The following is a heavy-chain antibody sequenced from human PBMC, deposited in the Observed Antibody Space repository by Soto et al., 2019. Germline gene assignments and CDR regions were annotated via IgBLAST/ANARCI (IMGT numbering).Heavy chain of an antibody. V-gene: IGHV4-39*01. CDR2: IYYSGST. J-gene: IGHJ5*02. Sequence: QLQLQESGPGLVKPSETLSLTCTVSGGSISSSSYYWGWIRQPPGKGLEWIGSIYYSGSTYYNPSLKSRVTISVDTSKNQFSLKLSSVTAADTAVYYCARRSHVSSRGPTRWFDPWGQGTLVTVSS. CDR3: ARRSHVSSRGPTRWFDP. D-gene: IGHD6-13*01. CDR1: GGSISSSSYY.